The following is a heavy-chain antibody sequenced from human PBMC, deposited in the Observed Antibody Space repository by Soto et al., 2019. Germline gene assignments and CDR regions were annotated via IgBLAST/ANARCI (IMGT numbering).Heavy chain of an antibody. CDR1: GFSLSTSGVG. J-gene: IGHJ6*02. CDR3: AYLPCSGGSCYWFSFSGMDV. V-gene: IGHV2-5*02. D-gene: IGHD2-15*01. Sequence: QITFKESGPTLVKPTQTLTLTCTFSGFSLSTSGVGVAWIRQPPGKALEWLALIYWDDDKRYRPSLESRLTITKDTSKNPVVLTMTTMVSVDTATYYCAYLPCSGGSCYWFSFSGMDVWGQGTTVTVSS. CDR2: IYWDDDK.